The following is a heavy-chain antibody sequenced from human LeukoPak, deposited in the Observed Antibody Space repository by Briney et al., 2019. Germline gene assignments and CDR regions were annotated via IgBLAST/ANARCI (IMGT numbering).Heavy chain of an antibody. J-gene: IGHJ3*02. CDR3: ARAATYYYDSSGDAFDI. D-gene: IGHD3-22*01. V-gene: IGHV1-2*02. CDR2: INPNSGGT. CDR1: GYTFTGYY. Sequence: ASVKVSCKASGYTFTGYYMHWVRQAPGQGLEWMGWINPNSGGTNYAQKFQGRVTMTRDTSISTAYMELSRLRSDDTAAYYCARAATYYYDSSGDAFDIWGQGTMVTVSS.